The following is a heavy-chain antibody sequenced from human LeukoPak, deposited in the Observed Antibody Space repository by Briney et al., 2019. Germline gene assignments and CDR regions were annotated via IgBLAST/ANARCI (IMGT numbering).Heavy chain of an antibody. D-gene: IGHD3-22*01. CDR1: GYTFTCYY. V-gene: IGHV1-2*06. Sequence: ASVKVSCKASGYTFTCYYMHWVRQAPGQGLEWMGRINPNSGGTNYAQKFQGRVTMTRDTSISTAYMELSRLRSDDTAVYYCAREDYYDLYYFDYWGQGTLVTVSS. CDR3: AREDYYDLYYFDY. CDR2: INPNSGGT. J-gene: IGHJ4*02.